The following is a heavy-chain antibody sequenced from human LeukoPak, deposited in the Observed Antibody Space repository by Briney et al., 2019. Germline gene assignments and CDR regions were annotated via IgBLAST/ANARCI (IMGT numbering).Heavy chain of an antibody. J-gene: IGHJ4*02. Sequence: ASVKVSFKASGYTFTVYYMHWVRQAPGQGLEWMGWINPNSDDTHYAQKFQGRVTITRDTTISTAYMDLSRLRSDDTAVYYCARGRITAALHFDYWGQGTLVTVSS. D-gene: IGHD1-20*01. CDR1: GYTFTVYY. CDR3: ARGRITAALHFDY. V-gene: IGHV1-2*02. CDR2: INPNSDDT.